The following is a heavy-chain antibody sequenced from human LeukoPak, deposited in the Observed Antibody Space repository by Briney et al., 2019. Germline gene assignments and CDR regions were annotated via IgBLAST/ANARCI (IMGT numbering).Heavy chain of an antibody. J-gene: IGHJ6*03. CDR1: GFTFSSYG. V-gene: IGHV3-30*18. CDR2: ISYDGSNK. CDR3: AKSTLFRVYYYYYMDV. D-gene: IGHD4/OR15-4a*01. Sequence: GGSLRLSCAASGFTFSSYGMHWVRQAPGKGVEWVAVISYDGSNKYYADSVKGRFTISRDNSKNTLYLQMNSLRAEDTAVYYCAKSTLFRVYYYYYMDVWGKGTTVTVSS.